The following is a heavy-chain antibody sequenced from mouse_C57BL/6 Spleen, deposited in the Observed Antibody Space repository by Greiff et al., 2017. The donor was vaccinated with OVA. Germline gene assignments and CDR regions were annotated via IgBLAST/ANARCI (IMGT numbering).Heavy chain of an antibody. CDR2: ISYSGST. CDR1: GYSITSGYD. V-gene: IGHV3-1*01. CDR3: AREGYGYDGFAY. Sequence: EVKLVESGPGMVKPSQSLSLTCTVTGYSITSGYDWHWIRHFPGNKLEWMGYISYSGSTNYNPSLKSRISITHDTSKNHFFLKLNSVTTEDTATYYCAREGYGYDGFAYWGQGTLVTVSA. D-gene: IGHD2-2*01. J-gene: IGHJ3*01.